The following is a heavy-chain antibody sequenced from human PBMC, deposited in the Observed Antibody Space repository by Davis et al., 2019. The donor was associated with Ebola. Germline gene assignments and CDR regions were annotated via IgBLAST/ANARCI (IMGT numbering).Heavy chain of an antibody. CDR2: INPSGGST. CDR1: GYTFTSYY. D-gene: IGHD5-24*01. J-gene: IGHJ4*02. V-gene: IGHV1-46*01. CDR3: ATFFEMATTFIDY. Sequence: ASSVTVSCKASGYTFTSYYMHWVRQAPGQGLEWMGIINPSGGSTSYAQKFQGRVTMTRDTSTSTVYMELSSLRSEDTAVYYCATFFEMATTFIDYWGQGTLVTVSS.